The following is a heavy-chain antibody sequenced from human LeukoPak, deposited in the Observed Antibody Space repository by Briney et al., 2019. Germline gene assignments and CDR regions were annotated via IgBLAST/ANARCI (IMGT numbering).Heavy chain of an antibody. D-gene: IGHD1-1*01. J-gene: IGHJ4*02. CDR1: GFTFSSYA. CDR3: ARDSPGTTASDY. V-gene: IGHV3-30-3*01. CDR2: ISYDGSNK. Sequence: PGRSLRLSCAASGFTFSSYAMHWVRQAPGKGLEWVAVISYDGSNKYYADSVKGRFTISRDNSKNTLYLQMNSLRAEDTAVYYCARDSPGTTASDYWGQGTLVTVSS.